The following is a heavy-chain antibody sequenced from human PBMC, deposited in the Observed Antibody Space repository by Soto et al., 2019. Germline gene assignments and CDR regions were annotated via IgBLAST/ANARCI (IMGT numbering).Heavy chain of an antibody. D-gene: IGHD3-16*02. V-gene: IGHV3-21*01. J-gene: IGHJ4*02. CDR3: ARDMITFGGVIVIPALDY. CDR2: ISSSSSYI. Sequence: GGSLRLSCAASGFTFSSYSMNWVRQAPGKGLKWVSSISSSSSYIYYADSVKGRFTTSRDNAKNSLYLQMNSLRAEDTAVYYCARDMITFGGVIVIPALDYWGQGTLVTVSS. CDR1: GFTFSSYS.